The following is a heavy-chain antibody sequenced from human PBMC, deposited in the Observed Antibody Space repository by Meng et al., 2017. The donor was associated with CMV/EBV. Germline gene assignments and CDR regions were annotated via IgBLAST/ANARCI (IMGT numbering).Heavy chain of an antibody. CDR2: IKQDGSEK. Sequence: GGSLRLSCAASGFTFSSYWMSWVRQAPGKGLEWVANIKQDGSEKYYVDSVEGRFTISRDNAKNSLCLQMNSLRAEDTAVYYCARDVDYYYDSSGFDYWGQGTLVTVSS. CDR1: GFTFSSYW. CDR3: ARDVDYYYDSSGFDY. J-gene: IGHJ4*02. D-gene: IGHD3-22*01. V-gene: IGHV3-7*01.